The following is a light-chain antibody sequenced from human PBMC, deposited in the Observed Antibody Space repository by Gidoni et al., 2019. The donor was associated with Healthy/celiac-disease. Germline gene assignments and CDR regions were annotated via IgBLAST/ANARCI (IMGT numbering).Light chain of an antibody. CDR2: CAS. CDR1: QSVSSN. CDR3: QQYNNWPPST. J-gene: IGKJ4*01. Sequence: EIVMTQYAATLSVSPGERATLSCRASQSVSSNLAGYQQKPGQAPMLLIYCASTRATGIPARFSGSGSATEFTLTIISLQSEDFSVYYCQQYNNWPPSTFGGGTKVEIK. V-gene: IGKV3-15*01.